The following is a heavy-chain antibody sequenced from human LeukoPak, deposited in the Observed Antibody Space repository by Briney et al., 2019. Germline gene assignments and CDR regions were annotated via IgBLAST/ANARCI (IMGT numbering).Heavy chain of an antibody. CDR3: AASFDF. Sequence: GGSLSPPFLVSGLTFSNSWMPWARKAPGKGLEWVANMKEDGREIYYADSVKGRFTISRDNTKSSLYLQMDGLRAEDTAVYYCAASFDFWGQGTLVPVSS. CDR2: MKEDGREI. V-gene: IGHV3-7*01. CDR1: GLTFSNSW. J-gene: IGHJ4*02.